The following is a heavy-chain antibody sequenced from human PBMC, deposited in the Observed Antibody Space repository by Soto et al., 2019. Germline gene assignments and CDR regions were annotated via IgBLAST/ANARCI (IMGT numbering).Heavy chain of an antibody. D-gene: IGHD3-10*01. CDR1: GYTFTSYA. Sequence: ASVKVSCKASGYTFTSYAMYWVRQAPGQRLEWMGWINAGNGNTKYSQKFKGRVTITRDTSASTAYMEMSSLRSEDTAVYYCARGLTMVRGVILDAFDIWGQGTMVTVSS. CDR2: INAGNGNT. CDR3: ARGLTMVRGVILDAFDI. V-gene: IGHV1-3*01. J-gene: IGHJ3*02.